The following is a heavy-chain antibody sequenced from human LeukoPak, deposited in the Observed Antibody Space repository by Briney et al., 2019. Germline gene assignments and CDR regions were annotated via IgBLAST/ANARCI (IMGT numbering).Heavy chain of an antibody. CDR3: ARGAHDFWSGYLKGGVDY. Sequence: SETLSLTCTVSGGSFSRYFWTWIRQTPGKGLEWIGYIDHSGSTNYSPSLQSRVTISIDTSKNQFSLKLSSVTAADTAVYYCARGAHDFWSGYLKGGVDYWGQGTLVTVSS. CDR2: IDHSGST. CDR1: GGSFSRYF. J-gene: IGHJ4*02. D-gene: IGHD3-3*01. V-gene: IGHV4-59*08.